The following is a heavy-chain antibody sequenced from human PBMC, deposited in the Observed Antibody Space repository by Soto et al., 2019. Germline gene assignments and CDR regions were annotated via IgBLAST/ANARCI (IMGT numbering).Heavy chain of an antibody. D-gene: IGHD1-1*01. V-gene: IGHV3-74*01. Sequence: LRLSCAASGFTFSMYWMHWVRQVPGKGPEWVSRINDDGISTNYADSVRGRFTISRDNAKNTLYLQMNALRVEDTAVYYCTRGPRSTSTGTGAFWGQGTLVTVSS. CDR3: TRGPRSTSTGTGAF. J-gene: IGHJ4*02. CDR2: INDDGIST. CDR1: GFTFSMYW.